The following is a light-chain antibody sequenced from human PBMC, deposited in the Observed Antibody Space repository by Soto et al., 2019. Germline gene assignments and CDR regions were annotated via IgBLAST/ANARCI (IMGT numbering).Light chain of an antibody. J-gene: IGKJ5*01. CDR1: QSVSNNY. CDR2: DAS. V-gene: IGKV3-20*01. CDR3: QKYGSSPIN. Sequence: EIVFTQSPGTLSLSPGEGATLSFRASQSVSNNYLAWYQQKPGQAPRLLIYDASNRATGIPDRFSGSGSGTDFILTISRLEPEDFAVYYCQKYGSSPINCGQGKRRAIK.